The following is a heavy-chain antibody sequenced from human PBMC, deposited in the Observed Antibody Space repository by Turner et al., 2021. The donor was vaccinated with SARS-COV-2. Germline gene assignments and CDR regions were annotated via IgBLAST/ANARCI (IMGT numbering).Heavy chain of an antibody. D-gene: IGHD1-26*01. CDR3: ATDLKGGRGP. V-gene: IGHV3-66*02. CDR2: IYSGGST. J-gene: IGHJ5*02. CDR1: GFTVSSNY. Sequence: EVQLVESGGGFVQPGGSLRLSCAAAGFTVSSNYMSWVRQAPGKGLELVSVIYSGGSTYYADSVKGRFTISRDNSKNTLYLQMNSLRAEDTAVYYCATDLKGGRGPWGQGTLVTVSS.